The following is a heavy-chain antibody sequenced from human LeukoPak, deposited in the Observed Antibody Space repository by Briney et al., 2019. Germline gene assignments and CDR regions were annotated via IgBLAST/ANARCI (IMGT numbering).Heavy chain of an antibody. CDR3: AKDLPTKVPRDAIEDY. CDR1: GFPFSTYE. V-gene: IGHV3-23*01. Sequence: GGSLRLSCAASGFPFSTYEMNWIRQAPGKGLEWVSAISGSGGSTYYADSVKGRFTISRDNSKNTLYLQMNSLRAEDTAVYYCAKDLPTKVPRDAIEDYWGQGTLVTVSS. J-gene: IGHJ4*02. CDR2: ISGSGGST. D-gene: IGHD2-21*01.